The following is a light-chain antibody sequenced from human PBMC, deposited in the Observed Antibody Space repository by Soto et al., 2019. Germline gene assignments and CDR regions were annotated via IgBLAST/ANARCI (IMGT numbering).Light chain of an antibody. CDR2: AAS. J-gene: IGKJ2*01. CDR3: QRYNNWPHT. Sequence: EIVMTQSPATLSVSPGERATLSCRASQSISRNLACYQQKPDQAPRLLIYAASTRATGIPARFSGSGSGTEFTLTISSLQSEDFAVYYCQRYNNWPHTFGQGTKLEIK. CDR1: QSISRN. V-gene: IGKV3-15*01.